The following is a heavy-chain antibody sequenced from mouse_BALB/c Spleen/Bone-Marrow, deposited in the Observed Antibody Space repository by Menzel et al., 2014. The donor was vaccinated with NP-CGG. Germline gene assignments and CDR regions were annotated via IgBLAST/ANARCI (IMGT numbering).Heavy chain of an antibody. V-gene: IGHV5-9-1*01. J-gene: IGHJ2*01. CDR1: GFTFSSYA. CDR2: ISSGGNYT. Sequence: DVMLVESGGGLVKPGGSLKLSCAASGFTFSSYAMSWVRQTPEKRLEWVATISSGGNYTYYPDSVKGRFTISRDNAKNTLYLQMSSLRSEDMAMYYCARYYGSSYDYWGQGTTLTVSS. D-gene: IGHD1-1*01. CDR3: ARYYGSSYDY.